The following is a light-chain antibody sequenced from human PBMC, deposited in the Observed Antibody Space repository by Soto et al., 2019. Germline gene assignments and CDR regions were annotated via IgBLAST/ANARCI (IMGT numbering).Light chain of an antibody. Sequence: EIVLTQSPATLSLSPGERATLSCRASQSVSSYLAWYQQKPGQAPRLLIYDASNRATGIPARFSGSGSGTDFTLTISSLEPEDFSVSYCQQRRNWPPFTFGQGTRLEIK. CDR2: DAS. CDR1: QSVSSY. V-gene: IGKV3-11*01. J-gene: IGKJ5*01. CDR3: QQRRNWPPFT.